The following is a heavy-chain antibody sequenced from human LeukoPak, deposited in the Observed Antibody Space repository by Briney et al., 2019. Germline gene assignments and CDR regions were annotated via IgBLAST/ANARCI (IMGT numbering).Heavy chain of an antibody. V-gene: IGHV3-30-3*01. CDR1: GFTFSSYA. Sequence: GRSLRLSCAASGFTFSSYAMHWVRQAPGKGLEWVAVISHDGSNKYYADSVKGRFTISRDNSKNTLYLQMNSLRAEDTAVYYCAREDGQDRTPLDYWGQGTLVTVSS. D-gene: IGHD1-14*01. CDR2: ISHDGSNK. J-gene: IGHJ4*02. CDR3: AREDGQDRTPLDY.